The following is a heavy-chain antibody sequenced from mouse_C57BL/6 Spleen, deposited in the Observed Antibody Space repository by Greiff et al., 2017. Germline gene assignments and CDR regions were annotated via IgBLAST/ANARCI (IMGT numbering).Heavy chain of an antibody. D-gene: IGHD1-1*01. Sequence: EVMLVESGEGLVKPGGSLKLSCAASGFTFSSYAMSWVRQTPEKRLEWVAYISSGGDYIYYADTVKGRFTISRDNARNTLYLQMSSLKSEDTAMYYCTRGYYYGSSYGGDYWGQGTSVTVSS. CDR2: ISSGGDYI. V-gene: IGHV5-9-1*02. CDR1: GFTFSSYA. CDR3: TRGYYYGSSYGGDY. J-gene: IGHJ4*01.